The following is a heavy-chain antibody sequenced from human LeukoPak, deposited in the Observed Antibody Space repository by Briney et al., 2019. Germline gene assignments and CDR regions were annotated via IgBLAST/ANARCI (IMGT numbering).Heavy chain of an antibody. J-gene: IGHJ4*02. CDR3: ARDRDEIEYSSSSPFDY. Sequence: GGSLRLSCVASGFTFSTCPMHWVRQAPGKGLEWVAVISYDGSNKYYADSVKGRFTISRDNSKNTLYLQMNSLRAEDTAVYYCARDRDEIEYSSSSPFDYWGQGTLVTVSS. V-gene: IGHV3-30-3*01. CDR2: ISYDGSNK. CDR1: GFTFSTCP. D-gene: IGHD6-6*01.